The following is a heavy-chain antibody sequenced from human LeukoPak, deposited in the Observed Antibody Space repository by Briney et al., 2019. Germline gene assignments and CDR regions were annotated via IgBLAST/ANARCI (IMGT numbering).Heavy chain of an antibody. CDR1: GGSISSYY. V-gene: IGHV4-59*08. CDR2: IYYSGST. Sequence: KSSETLSLTCTVSGGSISSYYWSWIRQPPGKGLEWIGYIYYSGSTNYNPSLKSRVTISVDTSKNQFSLKLSSVTAADTAVYYCARRGGGPYFDYWGQGTLVTVSS. J-gene: IGHJ4*02. D-gene: IGHD3-10*01. CDR3: ARRGGGPYFDY.